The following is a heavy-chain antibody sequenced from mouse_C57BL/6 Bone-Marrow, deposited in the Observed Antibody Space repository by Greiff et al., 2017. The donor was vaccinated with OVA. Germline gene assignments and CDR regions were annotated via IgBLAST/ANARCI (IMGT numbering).Heavy chain of an antibody. J-gene: IGHJ1*03. V-gene: IGHV1-18*01. CDR3: ARPLWMGYWYFDV. D-gene: IGHD6-1*01. CDR2: INPNNGGT. CDR1: GYTFTDYN. Sequence: EVQLQQSGPELVKPGASVKIPCKASGYTFTDYNMDWVKQSHGKSLEWIGDINPNNGGTIYNQKFKGKATLTVDKSSSTAYMELRSLTSEDTAVYYGARPLWMGYWYFDVWGTGTTVTVSS.